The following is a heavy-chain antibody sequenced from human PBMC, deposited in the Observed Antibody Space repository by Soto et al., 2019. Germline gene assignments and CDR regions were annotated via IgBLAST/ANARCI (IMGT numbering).Heavy chain of an antibody. Sequence: ASVKVSCKASGYTFTIYAMHWVRQAPGQRLEWMGWINAGNGNTKYSQKFRGRVTITRDTSASTAYVELSSLRSEDTAVYYCTRDLNWEAHWGQGTLVTVSS. V-gene: IGHV1-3*01. CDR2: INAGNGNT. CDR3: TRDLNWEAH. CDR1: GYTFTIYA. D-gene: IGHD7-27*01. J-gene: IGHJ4*02.